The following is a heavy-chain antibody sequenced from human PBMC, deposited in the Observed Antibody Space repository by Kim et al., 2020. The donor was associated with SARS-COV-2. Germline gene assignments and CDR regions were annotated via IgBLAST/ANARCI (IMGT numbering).Heavy chain of an antibody. V-gene: IGHV6-1*01. CDR1: GDSVSSRSVA. CDR2: TYYRFLWFN. CDR3: ARGFTYMGLIASAGGYHLDG. Sequence: SQTLSLTCAISGDSVSSRSVAWDWIRQSPSRGLEWLGRTYYRFLWFNEYALSVKGRITIKPDTSKNQFSLQLNSVTPEDTAVYYCARGFTYMGLIASAGGYHLDGWGQGTLVTVSS. J-gene: IGHJ4*02. D-gene: IGHD6-25*01.